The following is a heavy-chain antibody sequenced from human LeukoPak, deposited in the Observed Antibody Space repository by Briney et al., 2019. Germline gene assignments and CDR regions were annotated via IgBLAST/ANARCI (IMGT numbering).Heavy chain of an antibody. V-gene: IGHV4-39*07. CDR3: ARDRLRFGELSPDY. Sequence: KPSETLSLTCTVSGYSISSTSYYWGWIRQPPGKGLEWIGSIYYSGSTYYNPSLKSRVTISVDTSKNQFSLKLSSVTAADTAVYYCARDRLRFGELSPDYWGQGTLVTVSS. J-gene: IGHJ4*02. D-gene: IGHD3-10*01. CDR2: IYYSGST. CDR1: GYSISSTSYY.